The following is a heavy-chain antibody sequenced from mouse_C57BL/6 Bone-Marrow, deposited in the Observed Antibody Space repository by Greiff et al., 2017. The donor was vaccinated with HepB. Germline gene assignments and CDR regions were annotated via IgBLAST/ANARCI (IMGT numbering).Heavy chain of an antibody. Sequence: DVKLQESGPGLVKPSPSLSLTCSVTGYSITSGYYWNWIRQFPGNKLEWMGYISYDGSNNYNPSLKNRISITRDTSKNQFFLKLNSVTTEDTATYYCAGGSVDYWGQGTTLTVSS. CDR2: ISYDGSN. V-gene: IGHV3-6*01. D-gene: IGHD1-1*02. CDR3: AGGSVDY. J-gene: IGHJ2*01. CDR1: GYSITSGYY.